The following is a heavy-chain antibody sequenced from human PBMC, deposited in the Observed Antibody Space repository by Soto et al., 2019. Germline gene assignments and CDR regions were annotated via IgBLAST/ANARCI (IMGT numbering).Heavy chain of an antibody. Sequence: QITLKESGPTLVRPTQTLTLTCTFSGFSLSTSGLGVGWIRQPPGKALEWLALIYWNDDKRYSPSLKARLTITKDTSKNQLVFTMTNMDPVDTATYYCAHRPSGWYLFDYWGQGTLVTVSS. D-gene: IGHD6-19*01. CDR3: AHRPSGWYLFDY. CDR1: GFSLSTSGLG. J-gene: IGHJ4*02. V-gene: IGHV2-5*01. CDR2: IYWNDDK.